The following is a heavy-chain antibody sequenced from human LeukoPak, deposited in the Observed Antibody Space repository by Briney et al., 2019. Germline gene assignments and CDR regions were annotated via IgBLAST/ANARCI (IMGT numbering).Heavy chain of an antibody. CDR3: ARGRPVYYYYGMDV. J-gene: IGHJ6*02. CDR1: GGSISSGAYY. V-gene: IGHV4-31*03. CDR2: IYYSGST. Sequence: SETLSLTCTVSGGSISSGAYYWSWIRQHPGKGLEWIGYIYYSGSTYYSPSLKSRVTISVDTSKNQFSLKLSSVTAADTAVYYCARGRPVYYYYGMDVWGQGTTVTVSS.